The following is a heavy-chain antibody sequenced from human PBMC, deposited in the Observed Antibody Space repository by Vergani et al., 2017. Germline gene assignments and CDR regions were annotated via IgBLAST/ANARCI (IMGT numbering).Heavy chain of an antibody. CDR1: GFSFNTYW. CDR2: IDEYGNRA. V-gene: IGHV3-74*03. CDR3: VRTEYCTGIACNTRFDS. J-gene: IGHJ5*01. Sequence: EVQLVESGGGSVQSGGSLRLSCVASGFSFNTYWMPWVRQVPGKGVMWVARIDEYGNRATYGDFETGRFTISRDNAKNTVFLQMNNLRADDAGVYYCVRTEYCTGIACNTRFDSWGQGALVTVSS. D-gene: IGHD2-8*02.